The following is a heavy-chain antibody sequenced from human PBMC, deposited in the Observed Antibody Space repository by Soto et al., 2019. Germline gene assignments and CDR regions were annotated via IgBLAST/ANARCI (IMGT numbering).Heavy chain of an antibody. D-gene: IGHD1-26*01. J-gene: IGHJ4*02. CDR2: IIPIFGTA. CDR1: GGTFSSYA. Sequence: GASVKVSCKASGGTFSSYAISWVRQAPGQGLEWMGGIIPIFGTANYAQKFQGRVTITADESTSPAYMELSSLRSEDTAVYYCARDRGNLVYSGTLDYWGQGTLVTVSS. V-gene: IGHV1-69*13. CDR3: ARDRGNLVYSGTLDY.